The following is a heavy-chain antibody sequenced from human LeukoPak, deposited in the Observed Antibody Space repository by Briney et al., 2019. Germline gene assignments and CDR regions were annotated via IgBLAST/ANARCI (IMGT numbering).Heavy chain of an antibody. CDR2: IIPIVGTT. V-gene: IGHV1-69*01. Sequence: SVMVSCKASGGTISSYAFSWVRQAPGQGLEWMGGIIPIVGTTNYAQMFQGRVTITADESTSTAYMELSSLRSEDTAVYYCARGGYYYDSSGYSHLPDYWGQGTLVTVSA. D-gene: IGHD3-22*01. CDR1: GGTISSYA. J-gene: IGHJ4*02. CDR3: ARGGYYYDSSGYSHLPDY.